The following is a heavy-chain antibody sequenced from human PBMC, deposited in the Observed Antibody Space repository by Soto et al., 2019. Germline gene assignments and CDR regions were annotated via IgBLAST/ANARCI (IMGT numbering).Heavy chain of an antibody. CDR1: GGSISSGGYY. CDR2: IYYSGST. J-gene: IGHJ4*02. CDR3: ARTYYDFWSGYPINFDY. V-gene: IGHV4-31*03. D-gene: IGHD3-3*01. Sequence: SETLSLTCTVSGGSISSGGYYWSWIRQHPGKGLEWIGYIYYSGSTYYNPSLKSRVTISVDTSKNQFSLKLSSVTAADTAVYYCARTYYDFWSGYPINFDYWGQGTLVTVSS.